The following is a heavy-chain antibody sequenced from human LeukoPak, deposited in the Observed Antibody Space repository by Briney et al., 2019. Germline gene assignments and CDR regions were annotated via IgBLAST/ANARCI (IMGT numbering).Heavy chain of an antibody. CDR1: GFTFSSYG. J-gene: IGHJ6*02. CDR3: ARDSVRVVVVPAAIGNYYYYYGMDV. CDR2: IWYDGSKK. D-gene: IGHD2-2*02. V-gene: IGHV3-33*01. Sequence: GGSLRLSCAASGFTFSSYGMHWVRQAPGKGLEWVAVIWYDGSKKYYADSAKGRFTISRDNSKNTLYLQMNSLRAEDTAVYYCARDSVRVVVVPAAIGNYYYYYGMDVWGQGTTVTVSS.